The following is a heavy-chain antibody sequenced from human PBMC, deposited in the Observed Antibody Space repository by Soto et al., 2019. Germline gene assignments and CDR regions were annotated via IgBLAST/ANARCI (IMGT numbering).Heavy chain of an antibody. CDR2: ITSSSTTI. Sequence: EVQLVESEGGLVQPGGSLRLSCAASGFTFSTYNMNWVRQAPGKGLEWVSYITSSSTTIYYADSVKGRFTISRDNAKNSLYLQMNSLRAEDTAVYYCARDRSSSYFDYWGQGTLVTVSS. J-gene: IGHJ4*02. V-gene: IGHV3-48*01. CDR1: GFTFSTYN. CDR3: ARDRSSSYFDY. D-gene: IGHD6-6*01.